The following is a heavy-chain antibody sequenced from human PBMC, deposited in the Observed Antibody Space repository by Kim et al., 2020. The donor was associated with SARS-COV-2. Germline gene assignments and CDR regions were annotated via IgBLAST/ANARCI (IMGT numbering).Heavy chain of an antibody. CDR1: GGSLSGYY. CDR2: INQYGSD. Sequence: SETLSLTCAVYGGSLSGYYWSWMRQSPEKGLEWIGEINQYGSDNYNPSLNSRVTISIDTSQNQIFLRLRSVTAADTAVYFCARGEMDYFDTSGYPSAFDIWGQGTRVNVSS. J-gene: IGHJ3*02. V-gene: IGHV4-34*01. D-gene: IGHD3-22*01. CDR3: ARGEMDYFDTSGYPSAFDI.